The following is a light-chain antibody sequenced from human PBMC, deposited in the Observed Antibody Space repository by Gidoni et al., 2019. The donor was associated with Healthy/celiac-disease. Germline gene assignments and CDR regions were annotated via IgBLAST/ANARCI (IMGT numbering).Light chain of an antibody. V-gene: IGKV3-11*01. J-gene: IGKJ1*01. CDR2: DAS. CDR3: QQRSNWPRT. Sequence: EIVLTQSPATLSLSPGERATLSCRASQSVSSYLAWYQQKPGQAPRLLIYDASNRATGIPARFSGSGSGTDFTLTISSLEPGDFAVYYCQQRSNWPRTFXQXTKVEIK. CDR1: QSVSSY.